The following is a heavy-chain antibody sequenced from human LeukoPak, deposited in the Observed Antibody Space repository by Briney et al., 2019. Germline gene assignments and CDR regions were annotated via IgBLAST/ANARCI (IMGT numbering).Heavy chain of an antibody. CDR1: GFTFSSFG. CDR3: ARASIRDGPYYFDY. V-gene: IGHV3-21*01. CDR2: ISNSGSYI. Sequence: GGSLRFSCAASGFTFSSFGMDWVRQAPGKGLEWVSSISNSGSYIYYADSVKGRFSISRDNAKNSLFLQMNSLRAEDTGVYYCARASIRDGPYYFDYWGQGTLVTVSS. J-gene: IGHJ4*02. D-gene: IGHD2-8*01.